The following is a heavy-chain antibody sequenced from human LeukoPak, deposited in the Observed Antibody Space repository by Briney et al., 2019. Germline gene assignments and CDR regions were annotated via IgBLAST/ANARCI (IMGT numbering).Heavy chain of an antibody. CDR2: ISSSSYI. CDR1: GFTFSSYS. D-gene: IGHD5-24*01. CDR3: AREDHVEMATSFDY. V-gene: IGHV3-21*01. J-gene: IGHJ4*02. Sequence: GGSLRLSCAASGFTFSSYSMNWVRQAPGKGLEWVSSISSSSYIYYADSVKGRFTISRDNAKNSLYLQMNSLRAEDTAVYYCAREDHVEMATSFDYWGQGTLVTVSS.